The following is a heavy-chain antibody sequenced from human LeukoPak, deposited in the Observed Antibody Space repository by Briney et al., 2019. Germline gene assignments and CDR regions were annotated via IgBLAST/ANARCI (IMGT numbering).Heavy chain of an antibody. J-gene: IGHJ4*02. V-gene: IGHV1-2*04. CDR3: ASRRIGRRLGELWYYFDY. CDR1: GYTFTGYY. CDR2: INPNSGGT. Sequence: ASVKVSCKASGYTFTGYYMNWVRQAPGQGLEWMGWINPNSGGTNYAQKFQGWVTMTRDTSISTAYMELSRLRSDDTAVYYCASRRIGRRLGELWYYFDYWGQGTLVTVSS. D-gene: IGHD3-16*01.